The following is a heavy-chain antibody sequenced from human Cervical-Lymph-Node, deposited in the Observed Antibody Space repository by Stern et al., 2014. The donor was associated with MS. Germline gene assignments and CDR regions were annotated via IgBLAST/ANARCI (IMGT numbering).Heavy chain of an antibody. Sequence: VQLVESGGGLVQPGGSLRLSCAASGFSFSSYWMHWVRQTPGKGLVWVSRIRSDGSSTTYADSVKGRFTISRDNAKNTLYLQMNSLRAEDTAVYYCARVGYGGNSAFDYWGQGTPVTVSS. D-gene: IGHD4-23*01. J-gene: IGHJ4*02. CDR3: ARVGYGGNSAFDY. V-gene: IGHV3-74*02. CDR2: IRSDGSST. CDR1: GFSFSSYW.